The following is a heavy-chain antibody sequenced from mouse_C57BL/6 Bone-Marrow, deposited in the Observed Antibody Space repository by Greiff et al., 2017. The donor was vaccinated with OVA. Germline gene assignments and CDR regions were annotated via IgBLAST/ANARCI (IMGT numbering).Heavy chain of an antibody. CDR3: ARGIYYYGSSLRY. D-gene: IGHD1-1*01. J-gene: IGHJ2*01. CDR1: GYTFTSYG. V-gene: IGHV1-81*01. CDR2: IYPRSGNT. Sequence: VKLMESGAELARPGASVKLSCKASGYTFTSYGISWVKQRTGQGLEWIGEIYPRSGNTYYNEKFKGKATLTADKSSSTAYMELRSLTSEDSAVYFCARGIYYYGSSLRYWGQGTTLTVSS.